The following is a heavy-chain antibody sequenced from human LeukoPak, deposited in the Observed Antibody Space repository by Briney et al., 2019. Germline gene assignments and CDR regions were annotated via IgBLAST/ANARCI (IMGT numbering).Heavy chain of an antibody. Sequence: PGGSLRLSCGASGFTFDEYAIHWVRQAPGKGLEWVSLISWDGRDTFYTESVKGRFTISRDNNKKSVSLQMNSLRPEDTAFYFCARSDGYNYVMIDHWGQGTLVTVSS. J-gene: IGHJ4*02. D-gene: IGHD5-18*01. CDR2: ISWDGRDT. V-gene: IGHV3-43D*03. CDR3: ARSDGYNYVMIDH. CDR1: GFTFDEYA.